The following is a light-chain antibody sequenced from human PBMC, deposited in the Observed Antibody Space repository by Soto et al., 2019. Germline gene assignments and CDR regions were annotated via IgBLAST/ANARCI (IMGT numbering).Light chain of an antibody. V-gene: IGLV6-57*04. CDR1: SGRIVSNF. CDR3: QSFHSSAVI. Sequence: NFMLTQPHSVSESPGKTVTVSCTRSSGRIVSNFVQWYQQRPGSAPTTVIYEDNQRPSGVPDRFSGAIDSSSNSASLTISGLKTEDEYDYYCQSFHSSAVIFGGGTKLTVL. CDR2: EDN. J-gene: IGLJ2*01.